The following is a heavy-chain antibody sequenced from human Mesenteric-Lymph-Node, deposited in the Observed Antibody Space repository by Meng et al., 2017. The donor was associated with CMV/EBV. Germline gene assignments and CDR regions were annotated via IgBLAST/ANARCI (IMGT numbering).Heavy chain of an antibody. V-gene: IGHV3-33*06. CDR1: GFTFSTYA. CDR3: VKIKTGGSYYYYGMDV. D-gene: IGHD1-26*01. J-gene: IGHJ6*01. Sequence: GESLKISCTASGFTFSTYAMHWVRQAPGKGLEWVAVIWFDGSKTYYADSVKGRFTISRDNRKSMLYLQMNNLRAEDTAVYHCVKIKTGGSYYYYGMDVWGQGTTVTVSS. CDR2: IWFDGSKT.